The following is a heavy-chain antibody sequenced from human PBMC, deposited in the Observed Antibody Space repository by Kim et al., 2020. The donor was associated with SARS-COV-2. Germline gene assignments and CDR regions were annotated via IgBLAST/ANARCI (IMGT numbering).Heavy chain of an antibody. CDR1: GFTFSSYA. CDR2: ISSGGGII. V-gene: IGHV3-23*01. J-gene: IGHJ4*02. Sequence: GGSLRLSCAGSGFTFSSYAMSWVRQAPGKGLEWISVISSGGGIINYADSVKGRFSISRDISTNTLFLQMNGLRAEDTAVYYCAKGFLAPRRELRYYFEDWGQGTLVTVSS. D-gene: IGHD3-10*01. CDR3: AKGFLAPRRELRYYFED.